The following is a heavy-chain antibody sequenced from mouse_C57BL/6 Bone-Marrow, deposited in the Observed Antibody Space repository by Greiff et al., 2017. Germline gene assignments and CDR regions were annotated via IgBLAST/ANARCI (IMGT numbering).Heavy chain of an antibody. J-gene: IGHJ3*01. D-gene: IGHD3-3*01. CDR3: ARGWPGFAY. CDR2: INPSTGGT. V-gene: IGHV1-42*01. Sequence: VHVKQSGPELVKPGASVKISCKASGYSFTGYYMNWVKQSPEKSLEWIGEINPSTGGTTYNQKFKAKATLTVDKSSSTAYMQLKSLTSEDSAVYYCARGWPGFAYWGQGTLVTVSA. CDR1: GYSFTGYY.